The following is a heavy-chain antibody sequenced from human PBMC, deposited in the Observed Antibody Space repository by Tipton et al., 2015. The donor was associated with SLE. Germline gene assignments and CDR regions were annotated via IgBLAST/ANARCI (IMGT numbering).Heavy chain of an antibody. Sequence: GLVKPSETLSLTCTVSGGSISSSDYYWGWFRQTPRKGLEWIGTIYYSGSSYYNPSLKSRVTISVDTSKNQFSLKLSSVTAADTAVYYCARDPNGGYGSFDYWGLGALVTVSS. CDR2: IYYSGSS. CDR3: ARDPNGGYGSFDY. V-gene: IGHV4-39*07. J-gene: IGHJ4*02. CDR1: GGSISSSDYY. D-gene: IGHD7-27*01.